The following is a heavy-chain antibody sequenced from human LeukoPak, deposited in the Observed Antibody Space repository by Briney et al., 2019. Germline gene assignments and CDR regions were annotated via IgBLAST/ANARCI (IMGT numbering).Heavy chain of an antibody. CDR2: ISSSSSYI. J-gene: IGHJ5*02. D-gene: IGHD3-3*01. Sequence: KSGGSLRLSCAASGFTFSSYSMNWVRQAPGKGLEWVSSISSSSSYIYYADSVKGRFTISRDSSKNTLYLQMNSLRAEDTAVYYCARGFWSGYYYNWFDPWGQGTLVTVSS. CDR1: GFTFSSYS. CDR3: ARGFWSGYYYNWFDP. V-gene: IGHV3-21*01.